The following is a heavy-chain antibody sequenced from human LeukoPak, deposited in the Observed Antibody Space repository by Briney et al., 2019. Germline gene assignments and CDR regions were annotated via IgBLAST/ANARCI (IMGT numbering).Heavy chain of an antibody. CDR1: GFTFSSYW. J-gene: IGHJ4*02. CDR3: ARDLSSYSSSSYDY. D-gene: IGHD6-13*01. Sequence: GGSLRLSCAASGFTFSSYWMSWVRQAPGKGLEWVANIKQDGSEKYYVDSVKGRFTISRDNAKNSLYLQMNSLRAEDTAVYYCARDLSSYSSSSYDYWGQGTLVTVSS. V-gene: IGHV3-7*01. CDR2: IKQDGSEK.